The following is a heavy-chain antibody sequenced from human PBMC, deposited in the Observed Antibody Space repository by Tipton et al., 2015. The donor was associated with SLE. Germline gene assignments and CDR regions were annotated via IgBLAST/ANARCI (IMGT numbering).Heavy chain of an antibody. D-gene: IGHD1-26*01. J-gene: IGHJ6*03. Sequence: LRLSCTVSGGSIRSYYWSWIRQPPGKGLEWIGYIYYSGVTNYNPSLKSRVTISVDTSKNQFSLKLSSVTAADTAVYYCARGYSGSYYYYYYMDVWGKGTTVTVSS. CDR2: IYYSGVT. CDR3: ARGYSGSYYYYYYMDV. CDR1: GGSIRSYY. V-gene: IGHV4-59*01.